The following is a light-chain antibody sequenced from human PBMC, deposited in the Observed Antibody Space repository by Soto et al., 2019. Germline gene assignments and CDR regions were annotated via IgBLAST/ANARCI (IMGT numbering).Light chain of an antibody. V-gene: IGKV1-5*03. Sequence: DIQMTQSPSTLSASVGDRVTITCRASQSISSWLAWYQQKPGKAPNLLIYKASSLESGVPSRFSGSGSGTECTLTISSLLPDDFATYYCQQYNSYPLTFGGGTKVEIK. J-gene: IGKJ4*01. CDR1: QSISSW. CDR2: KAS. CDR3: QQYNSYPLT.